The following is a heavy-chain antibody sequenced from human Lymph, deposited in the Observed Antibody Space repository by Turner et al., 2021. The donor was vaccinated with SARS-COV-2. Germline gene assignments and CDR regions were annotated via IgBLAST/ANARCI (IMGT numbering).Heavy chain of an antibody. J-gene: IGHJ6*02. Sequence: QVQLQEPGPGLVRPSETLSLTCPVSGGSISSYYWSCTRQPPGKGLGWIGYIHYSGSTNYNLSLKSRVTISVDTSKNQFSLKLSSVTAADTAVYYCAGHGFSGWYGGGMDVWGQGTTVTVSS. CDR1: GGSISSYY. V-gene: IGHV4-59*08. CDR3: AGHGFSGWYGGGMDV. D-gene: IGHD6-19*01. CDR2: IHYSGST.